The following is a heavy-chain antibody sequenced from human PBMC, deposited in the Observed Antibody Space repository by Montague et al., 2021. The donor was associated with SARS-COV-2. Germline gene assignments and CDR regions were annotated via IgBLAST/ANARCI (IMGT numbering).Heavy chain of an antibody. CDR1: GGSISSSSYY. J-gene: IGHJ3*02. Sequence: SETLSLTCTVSGGSISSSSYYWGWIRQPPGKGLEWIGSIYYSGSTYYNPSLKSRVTISVDTSKNQFSLKLSSVTAADTAVYYCARDPYFSDSIHAFDIWGQGTMVTVSS. V-gene: IGHV4-39*02. D-gene: IGHD3-22*01. CDR2: IYYSGST. CDR3: ARDPYFSDSIHAFDI.